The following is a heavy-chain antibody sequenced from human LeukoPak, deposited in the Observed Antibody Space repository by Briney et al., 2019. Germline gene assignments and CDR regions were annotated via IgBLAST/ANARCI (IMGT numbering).Heavy chain of an antibody. J-gene: IGHJ4*02. CDR2: ISAYNGNT. CDR3: ASFGGITIFGVVTTRDGGFDY. CDR1: GYTFTSYG. D-gene: IGHD3-3*01. V-gene: IGHV1-18*01. Sequence: ASVKVSCKASGYTFTSYGISWVRQAPGQGLEWMGWISAYNGNTNYAQKLQGRVTMTTDTSTSTAYMELRSLRSDDTAVYYCASFGGITIFGVVTTRDGGFDYWGQGTLVTVSS.